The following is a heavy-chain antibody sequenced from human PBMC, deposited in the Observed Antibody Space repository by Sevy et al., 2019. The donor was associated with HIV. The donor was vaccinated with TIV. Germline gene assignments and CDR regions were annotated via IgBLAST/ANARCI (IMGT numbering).Heavy chain of an antibody. CDR3: ATTKDYYESSGYAFDY. Sequence: ASVKVSCKVSGYTPTQLSMNWVRQAPGKGLEWMGSFDPEDGETIYAQKFQGRVTMTEDRSTDTAYMDLSSLRSEDTAVYYCATTKDYYESSGYAFDYWGQGTLVTVSS. V-gene: IGHV1-24*01. CDR2: FDPEDGET. CDR1: GYTPTQLS. J-gene: IGHJ4*02. D-gene: IGHD3-22*01.